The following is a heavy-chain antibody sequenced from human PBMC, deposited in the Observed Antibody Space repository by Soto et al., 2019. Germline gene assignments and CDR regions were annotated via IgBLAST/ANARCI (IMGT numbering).Heavy chain of an antibody. Sequence: QVQLVESGGGVVQPGRSLRLSCAASGFTFSSYGMHWVRQAPGKGLGWVAVISYDGSNKYYADSVKGRFTISRDNSKNTLYLQMNSLRAEDTAVYYCAKELDYYGSGSYSYFDYWGQGTLVTVSS. CDR1: GFTFSSYG. J-gene: IGHJ4*02. CDR3: AKELDYYGSGSYSYFDY. D-gene: IGHD3-10*01. V-gene: IGHV3-30*18. CDR2: ISYDGSNK.